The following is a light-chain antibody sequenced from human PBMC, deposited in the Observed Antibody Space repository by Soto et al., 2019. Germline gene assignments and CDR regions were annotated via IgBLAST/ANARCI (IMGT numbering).Light chain of an antibody. CDR2: DAS. CDR3: QQYDGSPRT. CDR1: QSVISN. Sequence: EIAMTQSPATLSLSPGERATLSCRASQSVISNLAWYQQKPGQGPRLLIYDASDRATGIPDRFSGSGSGTDFTLTITRLEPEDFAVYHCQQYDGSPRTFGQGTKVDIK. J-gene: IGKJ1*01. V-gene: IGKV3-20*01.